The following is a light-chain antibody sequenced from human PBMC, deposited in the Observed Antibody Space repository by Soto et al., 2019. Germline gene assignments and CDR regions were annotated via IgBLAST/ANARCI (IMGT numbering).Light chain of an antibody. CDR2: EVS. V-gene: IGLV2-8*01. J-gene: IGLJ1*01. Sequence: QSVLTQPPSASGSPGQSVTISCTGTSSDVGGYNYVSWYQQHPGKAPRRMIYEVSKRPSGVPDRFSGSKSGSTASLTDSGLQAEYEAAYYCSSYPGSNTYVFGTGTKVTVL. CDR1: SSDVGGYNY. CDR3: SSYPGSNTYV.